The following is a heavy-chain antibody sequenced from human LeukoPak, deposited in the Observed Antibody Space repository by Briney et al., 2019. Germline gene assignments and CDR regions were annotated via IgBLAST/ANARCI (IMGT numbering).Heavy chain of an antibody. D-gene: IGHD3-22*01. CDR1: GFTFSSYW. CDR3: ARASSYYYDSSGYYYYYGMDV. V-gene: IGHV3-7*01. Sequence: GGSLRLSCAASGFTFSSYWMSWVRQAPGKGLEWVANIKQDGSEKYYVDSVKGRFTISRDNAKNSLYLQMNSLRAEDTAVYYCARASSYYYDSSGYYYYYGMDVWGQGTTVTVSS. CDR2: IKQDGSEK. J-gene: IGHJ6*02.